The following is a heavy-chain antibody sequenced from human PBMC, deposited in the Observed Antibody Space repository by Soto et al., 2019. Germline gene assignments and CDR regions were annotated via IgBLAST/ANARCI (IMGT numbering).Heavy chain of an antibody. CDR3: ARVGFDFWSGYPTYYYYGMDV. Sequence: SETLSLTCAVYGGSFSGYYWSWIRQPPGKGLEWIGEINHSGSTNYNPSLKSRVTISVDTSKNQFSLKLSSVTAADTAVYYCARVGFDFWSGYPTYYYYGMDVWGQGTTVTVSS. V-gene: IGHV4-34*01. D-gene: IGHD3-3*01. CDR2: INHSGST. J-gene: IGHJ6*02. CDR1: GGSFSGYY.